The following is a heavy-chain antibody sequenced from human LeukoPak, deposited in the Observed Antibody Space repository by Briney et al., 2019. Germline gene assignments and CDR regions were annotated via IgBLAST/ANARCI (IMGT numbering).Heavy chain of an antibody. J-gene: IGHJ4*02. D-gene: IGHD3-16*01. CDR2: INADVTIT. Sequence: GGSLRLSCAASGFTLTTYWMHWVRQGTGEGLGWVSRINADVTITSYADSVKGRVSLSTDNATSTLYLQMNSLRAEDTAMYYCARVGVGHYHFDNWGQGNLVTVSS. CDR1: GFTLTTYW. V-gene: IGHV3-74*01. CDR3: ARVGVGHYHFDN.